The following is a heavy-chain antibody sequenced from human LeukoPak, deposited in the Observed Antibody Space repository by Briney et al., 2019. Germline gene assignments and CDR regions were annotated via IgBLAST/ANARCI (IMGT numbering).Heavy chain of an antibody. CDR1: GFTSSSYA. D-gene: IGHD2-2*01. CDR3: ARGGSIVVETGTFDY. V-gene: IGHV3-23*01. Sequence: QAGGSLRLSCAASGFTSSSYAMSWVRQAPGKGLEWVSTINGNGGNTYYADSVKGRFTISRDNSKNTLYLQMNSLRAEDTAVYYCARGGSIVVETGTFDYWGQGTLVTVSS. CDR2: INGNGGNT. J-gene: IGHJ4*02.